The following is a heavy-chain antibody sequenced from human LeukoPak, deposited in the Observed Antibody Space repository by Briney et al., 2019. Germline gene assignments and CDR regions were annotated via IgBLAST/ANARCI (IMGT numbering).Heavy chain of an antibody. CDR1: GFTFSSYA. J-gene: IGHJ4*02. D-gene: IGHD5-18*01. Sequence: PGGSLRLFCTASGFTFSSYAMSWVRQAPGKGLEWVSGISGSGGSTYYADSVKGRFTISRDNSKNTLYLQMNSLRAGDTAVYYCAKDQEGYPYYFDYWGQGTLVTVSS. CDR3: AKDQEGYPYYFDY. CDR2: ISGSGGST. V-gene: IGHV3-23*01.